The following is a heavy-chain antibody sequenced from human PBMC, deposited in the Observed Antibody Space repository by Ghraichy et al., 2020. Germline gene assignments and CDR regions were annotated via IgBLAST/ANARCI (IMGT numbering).Heavy chain of an antibody. CDR1: GGSFSGYY. D-gene: IGHD3-22*01. V-gene: IGHV4-34*01. Sequence: ESLNISCAVYGGSFSGYYWSWIRQPPGKGLEWIGEINHSGSTNYNPSLKSRVTISVDTSKNQFSLKLSSVTAADTAVYYCARRRAYYYDSSGSKPFDYWGQGTLVTVSS. J-gene: IGHJ4*02. CDR2: INHSGST. CDR3: ARRRAYYYDSSGSKPFDY.